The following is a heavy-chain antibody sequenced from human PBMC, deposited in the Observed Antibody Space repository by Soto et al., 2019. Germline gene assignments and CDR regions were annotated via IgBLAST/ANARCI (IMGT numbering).Heavy chain of an antibody. Sequence: EVQLVESGGGLVQPGGSLRLSCEASGFTFSSYCMTWVRQAPGKGLEWVAHIKQDGSERYYVDSVKGRFTISRDNAKNSLYLQMNSLKAEDQTVYYCARVPSTRDIWSYGVGGRYYYYYMDVWGKGTTVTVSS. D-gene: IGHD1-7*01. CDR2: IKQDGSER. J-gene: IGHJ6*03. CDR3: ARVPSTRDIWSYGVGGRYYYYYMDV. CDR1: GFTFSSYC. V-gene: IGHV3-7*04.